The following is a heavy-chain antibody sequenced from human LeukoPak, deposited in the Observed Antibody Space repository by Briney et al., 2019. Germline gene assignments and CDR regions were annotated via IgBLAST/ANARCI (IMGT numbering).Heavy chain of an antibody. J-gene: IGHJ4*02. Sequence: ASVKVSCKASGGTFSSYAISWVRQAPGQGLEWMGIINPSGGSTSYAQKFQGRVTMTRDMSTSTVYMELSSLRSEDTAVYYCARPSIAARHFDYWGQGTLVTVSS. CDR1: GGTFSSYA. CDR3: ARPSIAARHFDY. V-gene: IGHV1-46*01. D-gene: IGHD6-6*01. CDR2: INPSGGST.